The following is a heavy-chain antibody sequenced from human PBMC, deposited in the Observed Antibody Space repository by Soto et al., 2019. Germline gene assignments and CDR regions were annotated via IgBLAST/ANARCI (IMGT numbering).Heavy chain of an antibody. V-gene: IGHV3-33*01. CDR3: ATDHYYDASGYVPPDF. CDR1: GFTFRSYG. D-gene: IGHD3-22*01. CDR2: VWFDGSNK. J-gene: IGHJ4*02. Sequence: SGGSLRLSCVASGFTFRSYGMHWVRQAPDKGLEWVATVWFDGSNKYYADSVKGRFTISRDNSKNMLSLQMNSLRAEDTAMYYCATDHYYDASGYVPPDFWGQGTLVTVSS.